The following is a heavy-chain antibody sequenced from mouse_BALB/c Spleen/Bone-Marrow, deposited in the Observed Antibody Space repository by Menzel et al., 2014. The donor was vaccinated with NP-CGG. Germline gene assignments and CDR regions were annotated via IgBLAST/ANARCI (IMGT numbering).Heavy chain of an antibody. CDR2: IDPETGGT. V-gene: IGHV1-15*01. CDR3: TRSETGPFAY. J-gene: IGHJ3*01. Sequence: QVQLQQSGAELVRPGASVTLSCKVSGYTFXDYEMHWVKQTPVHGLEWIGAIDPETGGTAYNQKFKGKATLTADKSSSTAYMELRSLTSEDSAVYYCTRSETGPFAYWGQGTLVTVSA. CDR1: GYTFXDYE. D-gene: IGHD4-1*01.